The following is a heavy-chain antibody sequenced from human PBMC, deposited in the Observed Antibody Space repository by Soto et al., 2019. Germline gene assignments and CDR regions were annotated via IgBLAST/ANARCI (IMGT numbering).Heavy chain of an antibody. D-gene: IGHD1-1*01. Sequence: EVQLVESGGGLVQTGGSLRLSCAASGFTFSSYWMHWVRQAPGKGLVWVSRINSEGSSTRYADSVKGRFTISRDNAKNTLYLKINSLRAEDTAVYYCARARAGNFDYWGQGTLVTVSS. CDR3: ARARAGNFDY. CDR2: INSEGSST. J-gene: IGHJ4*02. V-gene: IGHV3-74*01. CDR1: GFTFSSYW.